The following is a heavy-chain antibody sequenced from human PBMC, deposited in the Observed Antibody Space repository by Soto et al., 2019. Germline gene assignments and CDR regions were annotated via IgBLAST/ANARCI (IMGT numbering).Heavy chain of an antibody. D-gene: IGHD2-15*01. CDR2: IIPILGIA. Sequence: SVKVSCNASGGTFSSYTISWVRQAPGQGLEWMGRIIPILGIANYAQKFQGRVTITADKSTSTAYMELSSLRSEDTAVYYCARRYCSGGSCQRAEYLQHWGQGTLVTVSS. CDR3: ARRYCSGGSCQRAEYLQH. V-gene: IGHV1-69*02. CDR1: GGTFSSYT. J-gene: IGHJ1*01.